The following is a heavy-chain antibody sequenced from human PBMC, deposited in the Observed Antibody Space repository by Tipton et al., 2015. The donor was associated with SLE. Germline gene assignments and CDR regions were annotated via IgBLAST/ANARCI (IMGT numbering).Heavy chain of an antibody. Sequence: TLSLTCTVSGASIYSGSYFWSWIRQPAGKGLEWIGRIHSTGSTNYNPSLKSRVTISVDTSKNQFSLKLSSVTAADTAVYYCARSHRITIFGVVTPDAFDIWGQGTMVTVSS. J-gene: IGHJ3*02. CDR3: ARSHRITIFGVVTPDAFDI. V-gene: IGHV4-61*02. CDR1: GASIYSGSYF. D-gene: IGHD3-3*01. CDR2: IHSTGST.